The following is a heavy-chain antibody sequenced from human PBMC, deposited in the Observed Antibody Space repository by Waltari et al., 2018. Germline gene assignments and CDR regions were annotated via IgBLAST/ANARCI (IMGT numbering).Heavy chain of an antibody. CDR1: GGSISSHY. CDR3: ARDAYCGGDCYDFDY. V-gene: IGHV4-59*11. J-gene: IGHJ4*02. D-gene: IGHD2-21*01. Sequence: QVQLQESGPGLVKPSETLSLTCTVSGGSISSHYWSWIRQPPGKGLEWIGDIYYGGSTNNNPPLKSRVTISVDTSKNQFALKLSSVTAADTAVYYCARDAYCGGDCYDFDYWGQGTLVTVSS. CDR2: IYYGGST.